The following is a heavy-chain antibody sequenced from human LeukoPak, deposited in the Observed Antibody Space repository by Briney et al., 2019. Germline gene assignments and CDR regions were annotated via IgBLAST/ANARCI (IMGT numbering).Heavy chain of an antibody. D-gene: IGHD2/OR15-2a*01. CDR1: GFTFSSYA. CDR3: ARASHDFHYYYYGMDV. CDR2: ISYDGSNK. Sequence: HPEGSLRLSCAASGFTFSSYAMHWVRQAPGKGLEWVAVISYDGSNKYYADSVKGRFTISRDNSKNTLYLQMNSLRAEDTAVYYCARASHDFHYYYYGMDVWGQGTTVTVSS. V-gene: IGHV3-30-3*01. J-gene: IGHJ6*02.